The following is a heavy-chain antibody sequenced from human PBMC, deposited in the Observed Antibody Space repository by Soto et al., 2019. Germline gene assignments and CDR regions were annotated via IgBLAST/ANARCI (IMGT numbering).Heavy chain of an antibody. CDR3: AKDITSGAGGYFDY. CDR1: GVSFSSYA. CDR2: LSSSGDKT. J-gene: IGHJ4*02. D-gene: IGHD1-26*01. Sequence: EVQLLESGGGLVQPGGSLRLSFAASGVSFSSYAMSWVRQAPGKGLEWVSGLSSSGDKTYYADSVRGRFTISRDNSRSTLYLQMNSLRAEDTAVYYCAKDITSGAGGYFDYWGQGTLVTVSS. V-gene: IGHV3-23*01.